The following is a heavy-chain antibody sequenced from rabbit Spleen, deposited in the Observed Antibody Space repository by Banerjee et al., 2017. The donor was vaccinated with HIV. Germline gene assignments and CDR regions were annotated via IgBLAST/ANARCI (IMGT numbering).Heavy chain of an antibody. CDR1: GFSFSSSDY. V-gene: IGHV1S40*01. D-gene: IGHD1-1*01. CDR3: ARDLPEIVGWNFGF. CDR2: IAGSSSDFT. J-gene: IGHJ3*01. Sequence: QSLEESGGGLVQPEGSLALTCKASGFSFSSSDYICWVRQTPGKGLEWISCIAGSSSDFTYSATWAKGRFTISKTSSTTVTLQMTSLTVADTATYFCARDLPEIVGWNFGFWGQGTLVTVS.